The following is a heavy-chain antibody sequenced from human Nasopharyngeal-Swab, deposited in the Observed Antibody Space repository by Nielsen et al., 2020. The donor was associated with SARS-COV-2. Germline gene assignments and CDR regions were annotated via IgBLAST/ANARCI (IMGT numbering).Heavy chain of an antibody. Sequence: VRQAPGKGLEWVSVIYSDDSTYYADPVKGRFTISRDNSKNTLYLQMNSLRAEDTAVYYCARDGGSYHLGAFDYWGQGTLVTVSS. V-gene: IGHV3-66*01. J-gene: IGHJ4*02. CDR3: ARDGGSYHLGAFDY. D-gene: IGHD2-2*01. CDR2: IYSDDST.